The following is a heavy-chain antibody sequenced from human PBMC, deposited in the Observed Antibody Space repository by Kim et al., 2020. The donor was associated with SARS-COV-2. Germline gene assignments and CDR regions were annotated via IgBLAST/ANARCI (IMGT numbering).Heavy chain of an antibody. D-gene: IGHD3-10*01. Sequence: YSPSLKSRLTILLDSSKNQFSLKLSSVNAADTAVYYCARVQIREIDHMDVWGQGTAVTVSS. CDR3: ARVQIREIDHMDV. J-gene: IGHJ6*02. V-gene: IGHV4-31*02.